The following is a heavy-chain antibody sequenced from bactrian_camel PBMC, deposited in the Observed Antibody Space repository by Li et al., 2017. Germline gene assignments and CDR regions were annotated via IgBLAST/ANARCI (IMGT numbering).Heavy chain of an antibody. J-gene: IGHJ4*01. CDR1: GVTFSSYY. Sequence: QLVESGGGLVQPGGSLTLSCVASGVTFSSYYMSWVRQAPGKGLEWVSGISARGDIIHYVDSVKGRFTISRDNAKKTLFLLMDSLKFEDAAVYYCVTDAYWGQGTQVTVS. V-gene: IGHV3S28*01. D-gene: IGHD1*01. CDR2: ISARGDII. CDR3: VTDAY.